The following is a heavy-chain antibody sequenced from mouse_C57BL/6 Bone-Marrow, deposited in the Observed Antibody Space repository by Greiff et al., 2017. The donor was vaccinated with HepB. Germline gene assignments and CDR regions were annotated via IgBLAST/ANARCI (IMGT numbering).Heavy chain of an antibody. Sequence: VKLVESGPELVKPGASVKISCKASGYAFSSSWMNWVKQRPGKGLEWIGRIYPGDGDTNYNGKFKGKATLTADKSSSTAYMQLSSLTSEDSAVYFCARSDDYDDGYAMDYWGQGTSVTVSS. D-gene: IGHD2-4*01. J-gene: IGHJ4*01. CDR3: ARSDDYDDGYAMDY. CDR2: IYPGDGDT. V-gene: IGHV1-82*01. CDR1: GYAFSSSW.